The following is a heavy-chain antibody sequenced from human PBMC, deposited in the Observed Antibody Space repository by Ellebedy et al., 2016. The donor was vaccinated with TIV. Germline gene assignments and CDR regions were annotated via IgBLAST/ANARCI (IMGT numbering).Heavy chain of an antibody. Sequence: GESLKISXAASGFTFSSYAMSWVRQAPGKGLEWVSAISGSGGSTYYADSVKGRFTISRDNSKNTLYLQMNSLRAEDTAVYYCASLPYYYGSGGDYWGQGTLVTVSS. D-gene: IGHD3-10*01. CDR2: ISGSGGST. CDR3: ASLPYYYGSGGDY. CDR1: GFTFSSYA. V-gene: IGHV3-23*01. J-gene: IGHJ4*02.